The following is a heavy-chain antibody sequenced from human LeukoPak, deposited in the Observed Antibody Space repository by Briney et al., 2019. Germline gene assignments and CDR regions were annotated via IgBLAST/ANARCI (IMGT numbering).Heavy chain of an antibody. CDR3: ARVRGRDYYDSSGYRFDY. CDR2: INWNGGST. CDR1: GFTFDDYG. D-gene: IGHD3-22*01. V-gene: IGHV3-20*04. J-gene: IGHJ4*02. Sequence: GGSLRLSCAASGFTFDDYGMSWVRQAPGKGLEWVSGINWNGGSTGYADSVKGRFTISRDNAKNSLYLQMNSLRAEDTALYYCARVRGRDYYDSSGYRFDYGGQGTLVTVSS.